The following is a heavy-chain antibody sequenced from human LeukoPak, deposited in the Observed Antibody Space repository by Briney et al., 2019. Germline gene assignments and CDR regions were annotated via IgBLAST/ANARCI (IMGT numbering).Heavy chain of an antibody. Sequence: GGSLRLSCAASGFTFSSYWMSWVRQAPGKGLEWVANIKQDGSEKYYVDSVKGRFTISRDNAKNSLYLQMNSLRAEDTAVYYCARGGAAGDDILTGYVVYGMDVWGQGTTVTVSS. CDR3: ARGGAAGDDILTGYVVYGMDV. V-gene: IGHV3-7*01. CDR1: GFTFSSYW. CDR2: IKQDGSEK. J-gene: IGHJ6*02. D-gene: IGHD3-9*01.